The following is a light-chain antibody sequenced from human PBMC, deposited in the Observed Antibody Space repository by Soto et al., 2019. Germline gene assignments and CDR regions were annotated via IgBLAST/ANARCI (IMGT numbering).Light chain of an antibody. V-gene: IGKV1-12*01. Sequence: DIQMTQSPSSVSASVGDRVTITCRASQGISRWLAWYQQKPGKAPRLLIYAASSLQSGVPSRFSGSGSGTEFTLPISSLQPEDFATYYCQQADSFPLTFCPGTKVDVK. CDR2: AAS. CDR3: QQADSFPLT. CDR1: QGISRW. J-gene: IGKJ3*01.